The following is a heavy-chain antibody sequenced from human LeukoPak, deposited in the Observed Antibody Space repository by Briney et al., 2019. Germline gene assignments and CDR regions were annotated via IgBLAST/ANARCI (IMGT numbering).Heavy chain of an antibody. CDR3: AKGSPLLRYFVE. CDR2: IWYDGSNK. Sequence: GGSLRLSCAASGFTFSSYAMHWVRQAPGKGLEWVALIWYDGSNKYYADSVKGRFTISRDNSKNTLYLQMDSLRAEDTAVYYCAKGSPLLRYFVEWGQGTLVTVSS. V-gene: IGHV3-33*06. CDR1: GFTFSSYA. D-gene: IGHD3-9*01. J-gene: IGHJ4*02.